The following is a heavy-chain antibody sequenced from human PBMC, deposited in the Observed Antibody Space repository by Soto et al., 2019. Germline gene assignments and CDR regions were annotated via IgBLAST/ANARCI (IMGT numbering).Heavy chain of an antibody. Sequence: QVPLVQSGAEVKKPGSSVTVSCEASGGTFSSYPINWVRQAPGQGLEWMGGIIPFFGTSNYAQKFQGRVTITADDSTSTAYMELRSLRSEDTAVYYCARVGHITNYGMAVWGQGTTVTVSS. CDR3: ARVGHITNYGMAV. V-gene: IGHV1-69*01. CDR1: GGTFSSYP. J-gene: IGHJ6*02. D-gene: IGHD1-26*01. CDR2: IIPFFGTS.